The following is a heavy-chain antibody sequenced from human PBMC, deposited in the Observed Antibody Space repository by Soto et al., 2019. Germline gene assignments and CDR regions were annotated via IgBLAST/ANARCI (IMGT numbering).Heavy chain of an antibody. D-gene: IGHD2-21*01. CDR1: GYTFTSFD. CDR3: ARVFGSIDY. Sequence: ASVKVSCKASGYTFTSFDINWLRQATGQGLEWMGWMNPNSGYTGHAQKFQGRVTMTRDTSTSTAYMELSSLRSEDTAVYYCARVFGSIDYWGQGTLVTVSS. J-gene: IGHJ4*02. CDR2: MNPNSGYT. V-gene: IGHV1-8*01.